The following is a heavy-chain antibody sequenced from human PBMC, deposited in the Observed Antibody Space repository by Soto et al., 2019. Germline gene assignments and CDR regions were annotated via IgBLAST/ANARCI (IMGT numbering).Heavy chain of an antibody. D-gene: IGHD3-10*01. Sequence: AAVKVSCKASGYSFTDYNIHWVRQTPGQGLAWMGWISAFNDNTHSAQKAQGRVTMTTDTSTSTAYMELRNLRSEDTAVYYCASGGSFSPYYFSVGHYYGMDVWGQGTTVTVSS. CDR2: ISAFNDNT. CDR3: ASGGSFSPYYFSVGHYYGMDV. J-gene: IGHJ6*02. CDR1: GYSFTDYN. V-gene: IGHV1-18*04.